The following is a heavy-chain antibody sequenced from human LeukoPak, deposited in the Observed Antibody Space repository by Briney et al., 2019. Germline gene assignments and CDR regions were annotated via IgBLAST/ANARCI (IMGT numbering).Heavy chain of an antibody. CDR3: ARVNALGGTVTTLGAFDI. V-gene: IGHV4-30-2*01. J-gene: IGHJ3*02. D-gene: IGHD4-17*01. CDR2: IYHSGST. Sequence: SQTLSLTCAVSGGSISSGGYSWGWIRQPPGKGLEWIGYIYHSGSTYYNPSLKSRVTISVDRSKNQFSLKLSSVTAADTAVYYCARVNALGGTVTTLGAFDIWGQGTMVTVSS. CDR1: GGSISSGGYS.